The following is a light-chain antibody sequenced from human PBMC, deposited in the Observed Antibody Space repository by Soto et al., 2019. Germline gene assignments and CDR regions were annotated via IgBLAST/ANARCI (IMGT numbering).Light chain of an antibody. CDR2: TTN. CDR3: LIYYGDPHLV. J-gene: IGLJ3*02. V-gene: IGLV7-43*01. Sequence: QAVVTQEPSLTASPGGTVTLTCASSTGAVTSGNYPSWFQQKPGQPPRTLIYTTNNKHSWTPARFSGSLLGGKAALTLSGVQPEDEAEYYCLIYYGDPHLVFGGGTKVTVL. CDR1: TGAVTSGNY.